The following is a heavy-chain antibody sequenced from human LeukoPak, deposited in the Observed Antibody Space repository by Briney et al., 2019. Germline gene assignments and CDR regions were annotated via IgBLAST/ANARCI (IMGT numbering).Heavy chain of an antibody. CDR1: GFTFSSYA. V-gene: IGHV3-23*01. CDR2: ISGSGGST. J-gene: IGHJ4*02. D-gene: IGHD3-9*01. CDR3: ACLTGYYNVGYYFDY. Sequence: GGSLRLSCAASGFTFSSYAMSWVRQAPGKGLEWVSAISGSGGSTYYADSVKGRFTISRDNSKNTLYLQMNSLRAEDTAVYYCACLTGYYNVGYYFDYWGQGTLVTVSS.